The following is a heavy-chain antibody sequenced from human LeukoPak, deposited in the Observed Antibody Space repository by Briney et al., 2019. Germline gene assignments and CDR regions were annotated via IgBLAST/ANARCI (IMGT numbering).Heavy chain of an antibody. CDR1: GYTFTGYY. CDR3: ALNRRSIAAAATDGDYYFDY. CDR2: INPNSGGT. V-gene: IGHV1-2*04. Sequence: GASVKVSCKASGYTFTGYYMHWVRQAPGQGLEWMGWINPNSGGTNYAQNFQGWVTMTRDTSISTAYMELSRLRSDDTAVYYCALNRRSIAAAATDGDYYFDYWGQGTLVTVSS. J-gene: IGHJ4*02. D-gene: IGHD6-13*01.